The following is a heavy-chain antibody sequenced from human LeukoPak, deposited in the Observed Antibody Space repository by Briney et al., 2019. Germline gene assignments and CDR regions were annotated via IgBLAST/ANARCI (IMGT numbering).Heavy chain of an antibody. V-gene: IGHV3-30*02. Sequence: GGSLRLSCAASGFTFSSYGMHWVRQAPGKGLEWVAFIRYDGSNKYYADSVKGRFTISRDNSKNTLYLQMNSLRAEDTAVYYCAKDQGSSWYNAFDIWGQGTMVTVSS. CDR3: AKDQGSSWYNAFDI. J-gene: IGHJ3*02. D-gene: IGHD6-13*01. CDR1: GFTFSSYG. CDR2: IRYDGSNK.